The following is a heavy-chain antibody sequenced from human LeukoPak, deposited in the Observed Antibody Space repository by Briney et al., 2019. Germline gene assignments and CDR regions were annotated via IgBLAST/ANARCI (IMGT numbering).Heavy chain of an antibody. J-gene: IGHJ4*02. Sequence: GGSLRLSCAASGFTFSSYWMSWDRQAPGKGLEWVANIKQDGSEKYYVDSVKGRFTISRDNAKNSLYLQMNSLRAEDTAVYYCARERGYYDSSGYYNYWGQGTLVTVSS. CDR3: ARERGYYDSSGYYNY. D-gene: IGHD3-22*01. CDR1: GFTFSSYW. CDR2: IKQDGSEK. V-gene: IGHV3-7*01.